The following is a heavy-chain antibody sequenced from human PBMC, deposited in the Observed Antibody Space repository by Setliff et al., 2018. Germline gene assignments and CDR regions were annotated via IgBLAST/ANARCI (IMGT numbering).Heavy chain of an antibody. D-gene: IGHD2-15*01. CDR3: ARTCSGSGCYAGLES. V-gene: IGHV3-53*01. CDR2: IYTGGST. J-gene: IGHJ4*02. CDR1: GFTVNDNF. Sequence: PGGSLRLSCVVSGFTVNDNFMTWVRQSPGRGLEWVSLIYTGGSTHYADSVKGRFTISRDSSKNTLYLQMNNLRAEDTAVYYCARTCSGSGCYAGLESWGQGTPVTVSS.